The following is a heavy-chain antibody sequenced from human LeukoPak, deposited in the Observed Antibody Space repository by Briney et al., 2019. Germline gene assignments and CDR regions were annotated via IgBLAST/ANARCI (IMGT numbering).Heavy chain of an antibody. Sequence: GGSLRLSCAASGFTFSSHWMSWVRQAPGKGLEWVANIKQDGSEKYYVDSVKGRFTISRDNAKNSLYLQMNSLRAEDTAVYYCAREDVLRYFDWLYQTDYWGQGTLVTVSS. J-gene: IGHJ4*02. D-gene: IGHD3-9*01. V-gene: IGHV3-7*01. CDR2: IKQDGSEK. CDR1: GFTFSSHW. CDR3: AREDVLRYFDWLYQTDY.